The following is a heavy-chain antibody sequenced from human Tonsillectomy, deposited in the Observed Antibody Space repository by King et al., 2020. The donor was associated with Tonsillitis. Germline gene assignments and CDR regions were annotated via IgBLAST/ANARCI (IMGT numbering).Heavy chain of an antibody. V-gene: IGHV3-30*18. D-gene: IGHD3-16*01. Sequence: VQLVESGGGVVQPGRSLRLSCAASGFTFSNYDMHWVRQAPGKGLEWVALIAYDASYENYADSVKGRFAISRDNSKNTLYLEMNSLRVEDTAVYYCAKDGIGLSDLYFDLWGRGTLVTVSS. CDR3: AKDGIGLSDLYFDL. CDR2: IAYDASYE. CDR1: GFTFSNYD. J-gene: IGHJ2*01.